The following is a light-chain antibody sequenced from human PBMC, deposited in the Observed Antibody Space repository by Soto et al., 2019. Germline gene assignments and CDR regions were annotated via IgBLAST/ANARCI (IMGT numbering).Light chain of an antibody. V-gene: IGKV3-15*01. J-gene: IGKJ1*01. CDR3: QQYNELPRT. CDR1: QRISSN. CDR2: GAS. Sequence: EIVMTQSPATLSVSPGERVILSCRASQRISSNLAWYQQKPGQPPRLLIYGASTRATGIPARFSDSGSETEFTLTISSLQSEDFAVYYCQQYNELPRTFGLGTKVEI.